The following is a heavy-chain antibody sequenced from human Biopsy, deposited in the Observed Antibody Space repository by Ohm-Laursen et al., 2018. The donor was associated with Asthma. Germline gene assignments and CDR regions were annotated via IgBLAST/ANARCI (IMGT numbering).Heavy chain of an antibody. V-gene: IGHV4-34*01. CDR2: INYRGDT. CDR3: VRGEEVAGTYFKD. J-gene: IGHJ1*01. D-gene: IGHD6-19*01. Sequence: SDTLSLTCAISGGSFTHYFCMWIRQPPGKGLEWIGEINYRGDTNYNPSLESRVSISVDTSTYHFSLRLNSVTAADTAVYYCVRGEEVAGTYFKDWDQGTLVTVSS. CDR1: GGSFTHYF.